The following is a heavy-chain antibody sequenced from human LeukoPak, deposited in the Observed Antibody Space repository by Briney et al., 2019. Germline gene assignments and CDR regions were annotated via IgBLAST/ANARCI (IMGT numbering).Heavy chain of an antibody. CDR3: AKVPGYCSSTSCPEGY. CDR1: GFTFSSYA. Sequence: PGGSLRLSCAASGFTFSSYAINWVRQAPGKGLEWVSVISGRGRSKDYADSVKGRFTISRDNSKNTLYLQMNSLRAEDTAVYYCAKVPGYCSSTSCPEGYWGQGTLVTVSS. V-gene: IGHV3-23*01. D-gene: IGHD2-2*01. J-gene: IGHJ4*02. CDR2: ISGRGRSK.